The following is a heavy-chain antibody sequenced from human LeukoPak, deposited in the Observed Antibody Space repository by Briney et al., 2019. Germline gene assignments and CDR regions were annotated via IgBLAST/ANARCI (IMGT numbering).Heavy chain of an antibody. Sequence: GESLKISCKGSGYSFTSYWIGWVRQMPGKGLEWMGIIYPGDSDTRYSPSFQGQVTISADRSISTAYLQWSSLKASDTAMYYCARQYDSSGYEAGYWGQGTLVTVSS. D-gene: IGHD3-22*01. CDR1: GYSFTSYW. J-gene: IGHJ4*02. V-gene: IGHV5-51*01. CDR2: IYPGDSDT. CDR3: ARQYDSSGYEAGY.